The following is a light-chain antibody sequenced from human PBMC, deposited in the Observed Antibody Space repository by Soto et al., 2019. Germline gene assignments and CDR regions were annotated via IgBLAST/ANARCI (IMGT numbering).Light chain of an antibody. CDR2: EVN. Sequence: QSVLTQPASVSGSPGQSITISCTGSSSDIGAYNYVSWFQQYPGKAPKLIISEVNNPPSGVSTRFSGSRSGTAASLTISGLCTEDEADYFCFSFTTDWTHVVGTGTKVTVL. CDR1: SSDIGAYNY. V-gene: IGLV2-14*01. J-gene: IGLJ1*01. CDR3: FSFTTDWTHV.